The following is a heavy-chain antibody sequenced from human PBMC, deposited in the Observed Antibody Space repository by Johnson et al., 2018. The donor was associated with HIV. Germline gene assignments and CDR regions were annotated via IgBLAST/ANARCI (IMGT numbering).Heavy chain of an antibody. Sequence: QVQLVESGGGLVKPGRSLRLSCVASGFAFFSYGMHWVRQAPGKGLEWVAVLSYDGSNKYYEDSVKGRFTISRDNAKNSLYLQMNSLRAEDTAVYYCVCLRVSLSAFDIWGQGTMVTVSS. CDR3: VCLRVSLSAFDI. D-gene: IGHD2-21*01. V-gene: IGHV3-30*03. J-gene: IGHJ3*02. CDR1: GFAFFSYG. CDR2: LSYDGSNK.